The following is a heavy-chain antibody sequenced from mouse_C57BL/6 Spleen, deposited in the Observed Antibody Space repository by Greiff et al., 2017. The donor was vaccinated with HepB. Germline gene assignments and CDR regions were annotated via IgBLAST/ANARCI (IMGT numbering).Heavy chain of an antibody. D-gene: IGHD1-1*01. J-gene: IGHJ4*01. Sequence: QVQLQQPGAELVRPGTSVKLSCKASGYTFTSYWMHWVKQRPGQGLEWIGVIDPSDSYTNYNQKFKGKATLTVDTSSSTAYMQLSSLTSEDSAVYYCASITTVTMDYWGQGTSVTVSS. CDR3: ASITTVTMDY. CDR1: GYTFTSYW. CDR2: IDPSDSYT. V-gene: IGHV1-59*01.